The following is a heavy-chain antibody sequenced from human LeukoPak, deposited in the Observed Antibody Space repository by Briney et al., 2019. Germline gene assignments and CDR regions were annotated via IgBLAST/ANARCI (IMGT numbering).Heavy chain of an antibody. CDR3: ARENYYDSSGYSDY. V-gene: IGHV1-45*02. D-gene: IGHD3-22*01. CDR2: ITPFNGNT. Sequence: ASVKVSCKASGYTFTYRYLHWVRQAPGQALEWMGWITPFNGNTNYAQKFQGRVTITADESTSTAYMELSSLRSEDTAVYYCARENYYDSSGYSDYWGQGTLVTVSS. J-gene: IGHJ4*02. CDR1: GYTFTYRY.